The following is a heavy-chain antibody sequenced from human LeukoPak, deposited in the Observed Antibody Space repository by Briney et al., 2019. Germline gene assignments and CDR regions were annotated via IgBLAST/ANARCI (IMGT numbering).Heavy chain of an antibody. CDR2: IYYSGST. V-gene: IGHV4-39*01. D-gene: IGHD3-3*01. CDR3: ASPAPYSSYDFWSGYSDAFDI. CDR1: GGSISSSSYY. Sequence: SETLSLTRTVSGGSISSSSYYWGWIRQPPGKGLEWIGSIYYSGSTYYNPSLKSRVTISVDTSKNQFSLKLSSVTAADTAVYYCASPAPYSSYDFWSGYSDAFDIWGQGTMVTVSS. J-gene: IGHJ3*02.